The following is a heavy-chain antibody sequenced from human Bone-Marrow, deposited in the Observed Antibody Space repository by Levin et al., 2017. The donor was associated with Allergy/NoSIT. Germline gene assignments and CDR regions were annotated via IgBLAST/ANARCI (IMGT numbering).Heavy chain of an antibody. CDR3: ATAGAAAAKYYYAMDV. CDR1: GFTFSSSW. V-gene: IGHV3-7*01. D-gene: IGHD3-10*01. CDR2: INQDGSEK. J-gene: IGHJ6*02. Sequence: LSLTCAVSGFTFSSSWMTWVRQAPGKGLEWVANINQDGSEKYHVGSVKGRFAIFRDNAKNSLYLQMNSLRAEDTGVYYCATAGAAAAKYYYAMDVWGQGTSVTVSS.